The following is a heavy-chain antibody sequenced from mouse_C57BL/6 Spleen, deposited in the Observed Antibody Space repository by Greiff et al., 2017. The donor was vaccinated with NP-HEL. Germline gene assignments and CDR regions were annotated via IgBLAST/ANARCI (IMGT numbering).Heavy chain of an antibody. CDR2: INPYNGDT. Sequence: EVQLQQSGPELVKPGDSVKISCKASGYSFTGYFMNWVMQSHGKSLEWIGRINPYNGDTFYNQKFKGKATLTVDKSSSTAHMELRSLTSEDSAVYYCARNSSYVGYAMDYWGQGTSVTVSS. V-gene: IGHV1-20*01. CDR3: ARNSSYVGYAMDY. D-gene: IGHD1-1*01. J-gene: IGHJ4*01. CDR1: GYSFTGYF.